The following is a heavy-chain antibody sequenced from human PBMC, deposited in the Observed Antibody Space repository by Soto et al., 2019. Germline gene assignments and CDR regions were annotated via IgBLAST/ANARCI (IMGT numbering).Heavy chain of an antibody. CDR1: GFTFSSYA. D-gene: IGHD1-20*01. CDR2: ISYDGSNK. CDR3: ARGPPMVFAFDI. Sequence: GWSLRLSCAASGFTFSSYAMHWVRQAPGKGLEWVAVISYDGSNKYYADSVKGRFTISRDNSKNTLYLQMNSLRAEDTAVYYCARGPPMVFAFDIWGQGTMVTVSS. V-gene: IGHV3-30-3*01. J-gene: IGHJ3*02.